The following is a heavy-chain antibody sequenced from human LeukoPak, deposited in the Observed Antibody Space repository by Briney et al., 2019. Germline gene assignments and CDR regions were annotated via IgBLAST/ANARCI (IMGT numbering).Heavy chain of an antibody. J-gene: IGHJ6*02. CDR3: ARDPSDYGMDV. V-gene: IGHV3-21*01. CDR1: GFTFSSYC. Sequence: GGSLRLSCAASGFTFSSYCMNWVRHAPWKGLEWVTSISSSSSYIYYADSVKGRLTISRDNAKNSLYLQMNSLRAEDTAVYYCARDPSDYGMDVWGQGTPVTVSS. CDR2: ISSSSSYI.